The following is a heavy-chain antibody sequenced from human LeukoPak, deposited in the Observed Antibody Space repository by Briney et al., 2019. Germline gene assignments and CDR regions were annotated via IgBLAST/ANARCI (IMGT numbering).Heavy chain of an antibody. V-gene: IGHV1-2*02. J-gene: IGHJ5*02. Sequence: ASVTVSCKASGYTFTGYYMHWVRQAPGQGLEWMGWINPNSGGTNYAQKFQGRVTMTTDTSTSTAYMELRSLRSDDTAVYYCARVIVVVVAARREDWFDPWGQGTLGTVSS. CDR2: INPNSGGT. D-gene: IGHD2-15*01. CDR1: GYTFTGYY. CDR3: ARVIVVVVAARREDWFDP.